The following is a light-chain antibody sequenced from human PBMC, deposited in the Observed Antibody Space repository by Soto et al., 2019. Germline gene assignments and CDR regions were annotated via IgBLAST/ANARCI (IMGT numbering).Light chain of an antibody. J-gene: IGKJ1*01. CDR1: QSVSRSY. CDR2: GAS. Sequence: EIVFTQSAGTLSFSPGERATLSCRASQSVSRSYLAWYQQKPGQAPRLLIYGASSRATGIPDRFSGSGSGTDFTLTISRLEPEDFAVYYCQQYGSLPRTFGQGTKVDIK. CDR3: QQYGSLPRT. V-gene: IGKV3-20*01.